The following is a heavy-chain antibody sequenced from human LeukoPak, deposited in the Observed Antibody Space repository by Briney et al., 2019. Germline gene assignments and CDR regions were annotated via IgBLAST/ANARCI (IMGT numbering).Heavy chain of an antibody. CDR3: ARDSGTTGEVKFDP. D-gene: IGHD3-10*01. Sequence: SETLSLTCTVSGGSISRSYWSWMRQPAGKGPEWIGRIYGSGTITYNPSLESRVTMSVDTSKNQFSLKLRSVTAADTAVYYCARDSGTTGEVKFDPWGQGTLVTVPS. V-gene: IGHV4-4*07. CDR1: GGSISRSY. CDR2: IYGSGTI. J-gene: IGHJ5*02.